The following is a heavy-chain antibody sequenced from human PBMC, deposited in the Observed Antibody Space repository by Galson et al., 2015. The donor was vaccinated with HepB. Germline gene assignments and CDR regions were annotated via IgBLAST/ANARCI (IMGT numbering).Heavy chain of an antibody. CDR2: ISAAGGTI. CDR3: VRGGAAAGTAFDY. CDR1: GFIFSSYN. J-gene: IGHJ4*02. D-gene: IGHD6-13*01. Sequence: SLRLSCAASGFIFSSYNLNWVRQAPGRGPEWVSYISAAGGTIHYADSVRGRFTMSRENDKKFLSLQMNSLRADDAAVYYCVRGGAAAGTAFDYWGQGTRVTVSS. V-gene: IGHV3-48*03.